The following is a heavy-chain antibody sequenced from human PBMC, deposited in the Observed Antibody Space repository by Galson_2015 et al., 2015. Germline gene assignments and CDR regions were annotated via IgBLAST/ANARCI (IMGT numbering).Heavy chain of an antibody. CDR3: ARALWFGELLWYYFDY. V-gene: IGHV3-33*01. J-gene: IGHJ4*02. CDR1: GFTFSSYG. D-gene: IGHD3-10*01. Sequence: SLRLSCAASGFTFSSYGMHWVRQAPGKGLEWVAVIWYDGSNKYYADSVKGRFTISRDNAKNSLYLQMNSLRAEDTAVYYCARALWFGELLWYYFDYWGQGTLVTVSS. CDR2: IWYDGSNK.